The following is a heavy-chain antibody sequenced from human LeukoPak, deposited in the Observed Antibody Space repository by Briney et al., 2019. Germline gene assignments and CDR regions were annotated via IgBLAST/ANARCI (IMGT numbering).Heavy chain of an antibody. CDR3: ARSPGLLGGQWLVSQWFDP. CDR1: GYSFTSYW. V-gene: IGHV5-51*01. J-gene: IGHJ5*02. CDR2: IYPGDSDT. Sequence: HGESLKISCKGSGYSFTSYWIGWVRQMPGKGLEWMGIIYPGDSDTRYSPSFQGQVTISADKSISTAYLQWSSLKASDTAMYYCARSPGLLGGQWLVSQWFDPWGQGTLVTVSS. D-gene: IGHD6-19*01.